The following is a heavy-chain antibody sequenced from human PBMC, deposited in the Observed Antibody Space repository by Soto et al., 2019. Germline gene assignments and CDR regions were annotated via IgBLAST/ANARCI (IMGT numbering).Heavy chain of an antibody. D-gene: IGHD1-1*01. V-gene: IGHV1-3*04. CDR2: INTGNGKT. CDR1: GYTFTYYA. J-gene: IGHJ4*02. Sequence: ASAKVSCKTSGYTFTYYALHWVRQAPGQGLEWMGWINTGNGKTKYSQNFQGRLTITRDTSATTLYMELSSLRSEDTTVYYCVRFSGIPVWGQGTLVTVSS. CDR3: VRFSGIPV.